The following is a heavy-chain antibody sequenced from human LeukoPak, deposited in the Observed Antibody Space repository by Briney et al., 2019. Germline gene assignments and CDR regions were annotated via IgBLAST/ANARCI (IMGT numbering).Heavy chain of an antibody. D-gene: IGHD3-22*01. J-gene: IGHJ4*02. V-gene: IGHV3-23*01. CDR3: AKDRPNYYESNGHYYRRDGDY. CDR2: ISGNGDYT. CDR1: GFTFSSYA. Sequence: GGSLRLSCAASGFTFSSYAMSWVRQAPGKGLEWVSSISGNGDYTFYAGSVKGRFTISRDNSKNTLYLQMSSLRAEDTAIYYCAKDRPNYYESNGHYYRRDGDYWGQGALVTVSS.